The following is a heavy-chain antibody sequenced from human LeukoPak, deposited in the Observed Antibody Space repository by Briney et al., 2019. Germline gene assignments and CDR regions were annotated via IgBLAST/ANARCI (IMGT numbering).Heavy chain of an antibody. J-gene: IGHJ4*02. CDR1: GLTFNTYA. V-gene: IGHV3-30*04. Sequence: GGSLRLSCAASGLTFNTYAMHWVRQAPGKGLEWVAVISYDGRNKYYADSVKGRFTISRDNSKNTLYLQMNSLRAEDTAVYYCARVGTVVHFDYWGQGTLVTVSS. D-gene: IGHD4-23*01. CDR3: ARVGTVVHFDY. CDR2: ISYDGRNK.